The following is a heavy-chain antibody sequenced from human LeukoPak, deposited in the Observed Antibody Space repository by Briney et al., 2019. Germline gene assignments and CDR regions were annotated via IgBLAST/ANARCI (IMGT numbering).Heavy chain of an antibody. CDR1: GFTFTSSA. CDR3: AADRGYCSSTSCYTPGDY. J-gene: IGHJ4*02. V-gene: IGHV1-58*01. CDR2: IVVGSGNT. Sequence: SVKVSCKASGFTFTSSAVQWVRQARGQRLEWIGWIVVGSGNTNYAQKFQERVTITRDMSTSTAYMELSSLRSEDTAVYYCAADRGYCSSTSCYTPGDYWGQGTLITVSS. D-gene: IGHD2-2*02.